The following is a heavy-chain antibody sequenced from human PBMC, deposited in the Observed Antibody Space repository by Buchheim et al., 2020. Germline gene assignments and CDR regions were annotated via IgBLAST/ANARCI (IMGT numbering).Heavy chain of an antibody. J-gene: IGHJ4*02. V-gene: IGHV2-5*02. CDR3: AHRGRNYDSSGYSAFDY. CDR1: GFSLSTSGVG. CDR2: IYWDDDK. Sequence: QIPLKESGPTLVKPTQTLTLTCTFSGFSLSTSGVGVGWIRQPPGKALEWLALIYWDDDKRYSPSLKSRRNITKDNSTNQVVLTMTNMDPVDTATYYCAHRGRNYDSSGYSAFDYWGQGTL. D-gene: IGHD3-22*01.